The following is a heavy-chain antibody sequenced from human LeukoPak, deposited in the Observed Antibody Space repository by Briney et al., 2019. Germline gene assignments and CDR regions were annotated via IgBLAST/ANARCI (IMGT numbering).Heavy chain of an antibody. V-gene: IGHV3-48*03. D-gene: IGHD1-1*01. Sequence: GGSLRLSCVASGFTFSSYEMNWVRQAPGKGLEWLSYITTSDSTTHYADSVKGRFTISRDDAQNSLYLQMNSLRVEDTAVYYCARANWNGVYYMDVWGKGTTVTVSS. CDR1: GFTFSSYE. J-gene: IGHJ6*03. CDR2: ITTSDSTT. CDR3: ARANWNGVYYMDV.